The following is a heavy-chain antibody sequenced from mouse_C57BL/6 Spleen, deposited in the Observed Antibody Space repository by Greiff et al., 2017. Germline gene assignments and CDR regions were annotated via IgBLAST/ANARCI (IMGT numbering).Heavy chain of an antibody. CDR1: GYAFSSYW. CDR2: IYPGDGDT. Sequence: VKLMESGAELVKPGASVKISCKASGYAFSSYWMNWVKQRPGKGLEWIGQIYPGDGDTNYNGKFKGKATLTADKSSSTAYMQHSSLTSEDSAVYFCARRTGTDYFDYWGQGTTLTVSS. CDR3: ARRTGTDYFDY. D-gene: IGHD4-1*01. V-gene: IGHV1-80*01. J-gene: IGHJ2*01.